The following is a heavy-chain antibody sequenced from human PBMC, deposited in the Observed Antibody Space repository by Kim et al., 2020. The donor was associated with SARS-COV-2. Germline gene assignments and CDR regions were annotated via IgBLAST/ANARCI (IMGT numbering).Heavy chain of an antibody. Sequence: ASVKVSCKASGYTFTSYGISWVRQAPGQGLEWMGWISAYNGNTNYAQKLQGRVTMTTDTSTSTAYMELRSLRSDDTAVYYCARDMKRVLYYYGMDVWGQGTTVTVSS. J-gene: IGHJ6*02. CDR3: ARDMKRVLYYYGMDV. CDR2: ISAYNGNT. V-gene: IGHV1-18*01. D-gene: IGHD3-16*01. CDR1: GYTFTSYG.